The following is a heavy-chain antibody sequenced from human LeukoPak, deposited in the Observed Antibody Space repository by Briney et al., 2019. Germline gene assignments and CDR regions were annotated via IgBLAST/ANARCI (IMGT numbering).Heavy chain of an antibody. CDR3: ASLAGGNSESGDAFDI. J-gene: IGHJ3*02. CDR2: INPNSGRT. D-gene: IGHD4-23*01. CDR1: GYTFTSYY. V-gene: IGHV1-46*01. Sequence: ASVKVSCKASGYTFTSYYMDWVRQAPGQGLEWMGIINPNSGRTGYAQKFQGRVTMTRDMSTGTVYMELSSLRSEDTAVYYCASLAGGNSESGDAFDIWGQGTMVTVSS.